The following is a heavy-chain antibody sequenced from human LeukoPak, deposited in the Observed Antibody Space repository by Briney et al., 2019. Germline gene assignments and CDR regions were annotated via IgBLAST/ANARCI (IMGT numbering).Heavy chain of an antibody. J-gene: IGHJ4*02. CDR3: ARRTWGYFDY. Sequence: GGSLRLSCAASGFTISDQFMDWVRQAPGKGLEWVGRTTNKANSYTTEYAASVKGRFTISRDESKNSLSLQMNSLKTEDTAVYYCARRTWGYFDYWGQGTLVTVSS. D-gene: IGHD7-27*01. CDR1: GFTISDQF. CDR2: TTNKANSYTT. V-gene: IGHV3-72*01.